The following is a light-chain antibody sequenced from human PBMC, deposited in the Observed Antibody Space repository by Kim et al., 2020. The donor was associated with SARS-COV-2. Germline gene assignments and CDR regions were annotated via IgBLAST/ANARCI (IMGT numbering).Light chain of an antibody. CDR3: QTWATGIHV. Sequence: ASINLACTLSSGHSSYAIAWHQQQPGMGPRFLMKLNSDGSHTKGDGIPDRFSGSSSGAERYLTISSLQSEDEADYCCQTWATGIHVFGTGTKVTVL. CDR2: LNSDGSH. CDR1: SGHSSYA. J-gene: IGLJ1*01. V-gene: IGLV4-69*01.